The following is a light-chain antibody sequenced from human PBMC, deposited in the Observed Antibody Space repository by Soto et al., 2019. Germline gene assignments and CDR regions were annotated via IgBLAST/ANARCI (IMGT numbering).Light chain of an antibody. V-gene: IGLV2-14*01. CDR3: SSYTSSSTRV. CDR2: EVS. Sequence: QSVLTQPASVSWSPGQSITISCTGTRSDVGGYNYVSWYQQHPGKAPKLMIYEVSNLPSGVSNRFSGSKSGNTASLTISGLHAEDEADYYCSSYTSSSTRVFGGGTQLTVL. CDR1: RSDVGGYNY. J-gene: IGLJ2*01.